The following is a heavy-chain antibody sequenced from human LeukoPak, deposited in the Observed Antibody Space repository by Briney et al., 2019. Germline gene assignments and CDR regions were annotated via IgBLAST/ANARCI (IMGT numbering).Heavy chain of an antibody. CDR1: AFTFSNYN. J-gene: IGHJ3*02. CDR3: ARGGLVRGDAFDI. V-gene: IGHV3-48*01. Sequence: GGSLRLSCAASAFTFSNYNMNWVRQAPGKGLEWLSYISSTSNTIYYADSVKGRFTISRDNAKNSLYLQMNSLRAEDTAVYYCARGGLVRGDAFDIWGQGTMVTVSS. CDR2: ISSTSNTI. D-gene: IGHD3/OR15-3a*01.